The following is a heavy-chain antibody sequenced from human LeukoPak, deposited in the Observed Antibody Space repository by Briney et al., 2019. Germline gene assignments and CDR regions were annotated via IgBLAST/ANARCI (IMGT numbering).Heavy chain of an antibody. Sequence: SETLSLTCTVSGGSITSVSYSWSWIRQPAGKGLEWIGRIYSSGSTNSNPSLKSRVTISVDTSKKQFSLKLNSVTAADTDVYYCAREKIGYYDSSGRGWFDPWGQGALVTVSS. CDR2: IYSSGST. CDR1: GGSITSVSYS. CDR3: AREKIGYYDSSGRGWFDP. J-gene: IGHJ5*02. V-gene: IGHV4-61*02. D-gene: IGHD3-22*01.